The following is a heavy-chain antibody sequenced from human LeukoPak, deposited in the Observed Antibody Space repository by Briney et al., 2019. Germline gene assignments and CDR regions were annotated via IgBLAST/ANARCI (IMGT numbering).Heavy chain of an antibody. D-gene: IGHD2-2*01. CDR1: GGSISSGGYY. V-gene: IGHV4-31*03. CDR3: ARKPQYCSSTSCYFWFDP. J-gene: IGHJ5*02. CDR2: IYYSGST. Sequence: SETLSLTCTVSGGSISSGGYYWSWIRQHPGKGLEWIGYIYYSGSTYYNPSLKSRVTTSVDTSKNQFSLKLSSVTAADTAVYYCARKPQYCSSTSCYFWFDPWGQGTLVTVSS.